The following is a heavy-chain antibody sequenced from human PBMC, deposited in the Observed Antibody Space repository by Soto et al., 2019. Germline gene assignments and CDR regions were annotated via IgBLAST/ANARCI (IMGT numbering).Heavy chain of an antibody. CDR1: GGSISSYY. CDR3: AREGQPNWFDP. V-gene: IGHV4-59*01. D-gene: IGHD2-2*01. CDR2: IYYSGST. J-gene: IGHJ5*02. Sequence: QGQLQESGPGLVKPSETLSLTCTVSGGSISSYYWSWIRQPPGKGLEWIGYIYYSGSTNYNPSLKSRVTISVDTSKNQFALKLSSVTAADTAVYYCAREGQPNWFDPWGQGTLVTVSS.